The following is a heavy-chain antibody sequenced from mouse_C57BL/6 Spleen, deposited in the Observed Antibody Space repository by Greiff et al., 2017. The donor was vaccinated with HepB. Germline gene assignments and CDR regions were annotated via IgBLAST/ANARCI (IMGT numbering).Heavy chain of an antibody. J-gene: IGHJ2*01. Sequence: QVQLQQPGAELVKPGASVKLSCKASGYTFTSYWMHWVKQRPGQGLEWIGMIHPNSGSTNYNEKFKSKATLTVDKSSSTAYMQLSSLTSEDSAVYYCASEVDYYGSSLRIYFDYWGQGTTLTVSS. CDR3: ASEVDYYGSSLRIYFDY. CDR1: GYTFTSYW. D-gene: IGHD1-1*01. CDR2: IHPNSGST. V-gene: IGHV1-64*01.